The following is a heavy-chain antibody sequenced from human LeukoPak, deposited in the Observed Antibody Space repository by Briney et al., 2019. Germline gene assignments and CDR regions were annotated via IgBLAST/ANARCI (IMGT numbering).Heavy chain of an antibody. CDR3: ASLGRLTGNFDY. Sequence: GGSLRLSCAASGFTFSSYAMHWVRQAPGKGLEWVAVISYDGSNEYYADSVKGRFTISRDNSKNTLYLQMNSLRAEDMAVYYCASLGRLTGNFDYWGQGTLVTVSS. J-gene: IGHJ4*02. D-gene: IGHD7-27*01. CDR2: ISYDGSNE. CDR1: GFTFSSYA. V-gene: IGHV3-30-3*01.